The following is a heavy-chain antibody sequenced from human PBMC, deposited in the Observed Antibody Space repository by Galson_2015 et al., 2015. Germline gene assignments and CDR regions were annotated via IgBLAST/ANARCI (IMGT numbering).Heavy chain of an antibody. Sequence: QSGAEVKKPGDSLKISCKGSGYSFSNYWIGWVRQMPGMGLEWMGIIYSLDSNTKYSPSFQGQVTISVDKTVSTAYLQWSSLKASDTAMYYCTRARNGDFYFDYWGQGTVVTASS. D-gene: IGHD4-17*01. CDR3: TRARNGDFYFDY. CDR2: IYSLDSNT. J-gene: IGHJ4*02. CDR1: GYSFSNYW. V-gene: IGHV5-51*01.